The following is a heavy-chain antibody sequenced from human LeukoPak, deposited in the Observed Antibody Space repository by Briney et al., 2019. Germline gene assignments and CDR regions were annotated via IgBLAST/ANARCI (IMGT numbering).Heavy chain of an antibody. CDR2: ISGSGGST. D-gene: IGHD6-19*01. J-gene: IGHJ6*03. CDR3: ARELSGIGRYYYYYMDV. V-gene: IGHV3-23*01. CDR1: GFTVSSNY. Sequence: PGGSLRLSCAASGFTVSSNYMSWVRQAPGKGLEWVSTISGSGGSTYYADSVKGRFTVSRDNSKNTLYLQMNSLRAEDTAVYYCARELSGIGRYYYYYMDVWGKGTTVTVSS.